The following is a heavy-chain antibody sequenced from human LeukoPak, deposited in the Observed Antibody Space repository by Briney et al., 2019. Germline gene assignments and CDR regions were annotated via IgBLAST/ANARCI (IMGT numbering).Heavy chain of an antibody. CDR3: ATYYYASGSSD. CDR1: GFIFSDYS. Sequence: GGSPRLSCAASGFIFSDYSMSWIRQAPGKGLEWVSYISTHSTYTHYADSVRGRFTISRDNAKNSLYLQMNSLRAEDTAVYYCATYYYASGSSDWGHRTLVTVSS. J-gene: IGHJ4*01. CDR2: ISTHSTYT. V-gene: IGHV3-11*03. D-gene: IGHD3-10*01.